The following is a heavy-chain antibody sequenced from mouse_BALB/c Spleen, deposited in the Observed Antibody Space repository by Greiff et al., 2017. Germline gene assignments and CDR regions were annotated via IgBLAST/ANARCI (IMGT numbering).Heavy chain of an antibody. V-gene: IGHV3-1*02. CDR1: GYSITSGYS. CDR2: IHYSGST. CDR3: ARWGYDGKTDY. Sequence: EVKLMESGPDLVKPSQSLSLTCTVTGYSITSGYSWHWIRQCPGNKLEWMGYIHYSGSTNYNPSLKSRISITRDTSKNHFFLQLNSVTTEDTATYYCARWGYDGKTDYWGQGTTLTVSS. D-gene: IGHD2-14*01. J-gene: IGHJ2*01.